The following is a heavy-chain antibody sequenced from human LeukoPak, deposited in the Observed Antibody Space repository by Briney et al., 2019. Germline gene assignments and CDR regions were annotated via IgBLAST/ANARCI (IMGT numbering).Heavy chain of an antibody. CDR2: MNPNSGNT. D-gene: IGHD3-3*01. CDR3: ARGPYYDFWSGYYFAYYYYGMDV. V-gene: IGHV1-8*01. Sequence: GASVKVSCKASGYTFTSYDINWVRQATGQGLEWMGWMNPNSGNTGYAQKFQGRVTMTRNTSISTAYMVLSSLRSEDTAVYYCARGPYYDFWSGYYFAYYYYGMDVWGQGTTVTVSS. J-gene: IGHJ6*02. CDR1: GYTFTSYD.